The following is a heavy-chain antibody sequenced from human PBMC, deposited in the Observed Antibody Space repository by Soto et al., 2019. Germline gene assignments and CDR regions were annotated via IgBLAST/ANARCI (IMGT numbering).Heavy chain of an antibody. CDR3: ARLTYYYDSSGYYYDVGYYYYGMDV. CDR2: IYPGDSDT. J-gene: IGHJ6*02. CDR1: GYSFTSYW. D-gene: IGHD3-22*01. V-gene: IGHV5-51*01. Sequence: GESLKISCKGSGYSFTSYWIGWVRQMPGKGLEWTGIIYPGDSDTRYSPSFQGQVTISADKSISTAYLQWSSLKASDTAMYYCARLTYYYDSSGYYYDVGYYYYGMDVWGQGTTVTVSS.